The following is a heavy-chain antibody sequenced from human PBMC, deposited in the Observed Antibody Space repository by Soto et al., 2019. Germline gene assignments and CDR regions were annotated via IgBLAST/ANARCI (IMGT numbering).Heavy chain of an antibody. CDR3: ARDGSRVRGVRGYYYYYGMDV. Sequence: ASVKVSCKASGYTFTSYYMHWVRQAPGQGLEWMGWINPNSGGTNYAQKFQGRVTMTRDTSISTAYMELSRLRSDDTAVYYCARDGSRVRGVRGYYYYYGMDVWGQGTTVTVSS. J-gene: IGHJ6*02. CDR2: INPNSGGT. V-gene: IGHV1-2*02. D-gene: IGHD3-10*01. CDR1: GYTFTSYY.